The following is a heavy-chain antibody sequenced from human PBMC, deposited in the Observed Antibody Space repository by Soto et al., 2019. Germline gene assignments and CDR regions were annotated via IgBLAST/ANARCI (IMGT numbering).Heavy chain of an antibody. CDR1: GGSISSYY. J-gene: IGHJ4*02. V-gene: IGHV4-59*01. D-gene: IGHD6-13*01. CDR2: IYYSGST. Sequence: SETLSLTCTVSGGSISSYYWSWIRQPPGKGLEWIGYIYYSGSTNYNPSLKSRVTISVDTSKNQFSLKLSSVTAADTAVYYCARAPSSWSIPFDYWGQGTLVTVSS. CDR3: ARAPSSWSIPFDY.